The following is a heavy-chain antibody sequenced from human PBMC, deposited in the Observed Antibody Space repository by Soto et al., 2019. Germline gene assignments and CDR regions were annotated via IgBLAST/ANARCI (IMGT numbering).Heavy chain of an antibody. J-gene: IGHJ4*02. CDR2: IYHSGST. CDR3: ASGHIGDYPDGFEY. V-gene: IGHV4-30-2*01. Sequence: QLQLQESGSGLVKPSQTLSLTCAVSGGSISSGGYSWSWIRQPPGKGLEWIGYIYHSGSTCYNPSLXXXVXXSVDRSKRQFPLTLSSVTAAATAVYYCASGHIGDYPDGFEYWGQGTLVTVSS. CDR1: GGSISSGGYS. D-gene: IGHD4-17*01.